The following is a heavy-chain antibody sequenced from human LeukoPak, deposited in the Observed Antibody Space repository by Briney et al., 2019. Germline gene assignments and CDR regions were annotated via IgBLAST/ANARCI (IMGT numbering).Heavy chain of an antibody. CDR3: AKDATMVLDWFDP. J-gene: IGHJ5*02. D-gene: IGHD3-10*01. Sequence: HTGGSLRLSCAASGFTFSSYAMSWVRQAPGKGLEWVSAISGSGGSTYYADSVKGRFTISRDNSKNTLYLQTNSLRAEDTAVYYCAKDATMVLDWFDPWGQGTLVTVSS. V-gene: IGHV3-23*01. CDR1: GFTFSSYA. CDR2: ISGSGGST.